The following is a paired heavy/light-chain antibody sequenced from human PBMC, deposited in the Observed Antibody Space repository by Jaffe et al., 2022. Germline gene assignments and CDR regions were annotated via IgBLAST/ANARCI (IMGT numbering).Heavy chain of an antibody. V-gene: IGHV3-13*01. CDR1: GFTFSRYD. Sequence: EVQLVESGGGLVQPGGSLRLSCAASGFTFSRYDMHWVRQATGKGLEWVSAIGSAGDTSYPGSVKGRFTISRENAKNSLYLQMNSLRAGDTAVYYCARGRWTMVQGVIITKGFDYWGQGTLVTVSS. J-gene: IGHJ4*02. D-gene: IGHD3-10*01. CDR2: IGSAGDT. CDR3: ARGRWTMVQGVIITKGFDY.
Light chain of an antibody. V-gene: IGKV3-20*01. CDR1: QSVSSTH. CDR2: GAS. J-gene: IGKJ2*01. Sequence: EIVLTQSPGTLSLSPGERATLSCRASQSVSSTHLAWYQQTPGQAPRLLIYGASSRATGIPDRVSGSGSGTDFTLTISRLEPEDSAVYYCQQYGSSPYTFGQGTKLEIK. CDR3: QQYGSSPYT.